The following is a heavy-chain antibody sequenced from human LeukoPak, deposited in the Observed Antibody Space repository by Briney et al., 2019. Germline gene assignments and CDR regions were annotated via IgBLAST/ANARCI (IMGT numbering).Heavy chain of an antibody. V-gene: IGHV3-7*01. CDR2: INPDGSQK. Sequence: GGSLRLSCAASGFTFSGSLMNSVRQAPGRGVEWVANINPDGSQKRFVDSVMGRFTMSRDNAKNSLYLQMNSLRVEDTAVFYCAAWTDRGYNFWGQGTLVTVSS. D-gene: IGHD5-24*01. CDR1: GFTFSGSL. CDR3: AAWTDRGYNF. J-gene: IGHJ4*02.